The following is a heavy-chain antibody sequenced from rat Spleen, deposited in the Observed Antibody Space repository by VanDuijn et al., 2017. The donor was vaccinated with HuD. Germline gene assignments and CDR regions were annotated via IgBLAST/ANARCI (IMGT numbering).Heavy chain of an antibody. CDR2: INYSGST. J-gene: IGHJ3*01. CDR3: ARWNNYVAY. CDR1: GYSITDNY. V-gene: IGHV3-1*01. D-gene: IGHD1-10*01. Sequence: EVQLQESGPGLVKPSQSLSLTCSVTGYSITDNYWAWIRKFPGNRMEWIGHINYSGSTNYNPSLKSRISITRDTSKNQFFLQVNSVTTQDTATYYCARWNNYVAYWGQGTLVTVSS.